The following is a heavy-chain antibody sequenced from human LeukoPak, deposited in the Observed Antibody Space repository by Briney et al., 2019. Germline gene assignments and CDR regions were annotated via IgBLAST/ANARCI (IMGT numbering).Heavy chain of an antibody. Sequence: PSETLSLTCTVSGGSISSSGFYWGWIRQPPGKGLEWIGSIYYSGSTYYNPSLKSRVTISVDTSKNQFSLKLSSVTAADTAVYYCARHEGWWYFDLWGRGTLVTVSS. CDR3: ARHEGWWYFDL. D-gene: IGHD6-19*01. CDR1: GGSISSSGFY. CDR2: IYYSGST. V-gene: IGHV4-39*01. J-gene: IGHJ2*01.